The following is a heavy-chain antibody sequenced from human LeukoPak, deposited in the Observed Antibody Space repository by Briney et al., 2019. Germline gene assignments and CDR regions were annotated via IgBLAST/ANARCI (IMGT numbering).Heavy chain of an antibody. CDR1: GGPISSNNW. Sequence: PSGTLSLTCAVSGGPISSNNWWNWVRQPPGKGLEWIGSIYYSGTTHYNPSLESRVTISVDTSKNQFSLKLASVTAADTAIYYCAKGAGGFSYYNWFDPWGQGTLVTVSS. D-gene: IGHD5-18*01. J-gene: IGHJ5*02. CDR3: AKGAGGFSYYNWFDP. CDR2: IYYSGTT. V-gene: IGHV4-4*02.